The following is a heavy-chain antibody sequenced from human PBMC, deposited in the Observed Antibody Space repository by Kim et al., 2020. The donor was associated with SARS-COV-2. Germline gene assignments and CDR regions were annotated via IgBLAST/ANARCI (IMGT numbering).Heavy chain of an antibody. CDR3: SRSNYDFWSGYYEDT. Sequence: NPSLTSRVSISVHTSKNQFSLKLSSVTAADTAVYYCSRSNYDFWSGYYEDTWGQGTLVIVSS. D-gene: IGHD3-3*01. J-gene: IGHJ5*02. V-gene: IGHV4-59*01.